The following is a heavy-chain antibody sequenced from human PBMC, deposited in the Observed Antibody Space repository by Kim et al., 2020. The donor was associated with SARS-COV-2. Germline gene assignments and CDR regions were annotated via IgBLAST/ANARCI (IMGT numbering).Heavy chain of an antibody. CDR2: FDPEDGET. CDR3: ATDRFLNSYGTGWFDP. CDR1: GYTLTELS. Sequence: ASVKVSCKVSGYTLTELSMHWVRQAPGKGLEWMGGFDPEDGETIYAQKFQGRVTMTEDTSTDTAYMELSSLRSEDTAVYYCATDRFLNSYGTGWFDPWGQGTLVTVSS. J-gene: IGHJ5*02. V-gene: IGHV1-24*01. D-gene: IGHD5-18*01.